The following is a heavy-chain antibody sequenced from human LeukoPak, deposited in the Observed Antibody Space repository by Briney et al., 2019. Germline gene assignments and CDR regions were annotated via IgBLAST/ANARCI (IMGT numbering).Heavy chain of an antibody. CDR2: IYTSGST. Sequence: SETLSLTCTVSGGSFSDYYWSWIRQPAGKGLEWIGRIYTSGSTNYNPSLKSRVTISVDTSKNQFSLKLSSVTAADAAVYYCERGGAMVRGGFDPWGQGTLVTVSS. V-gene: IGHV4-4*07. J-gene: IGHJ5*02. D-gene: IGHD3-10*01. CDR1: GGSFSDYY. CDR3: ERGGAMVRGGFDP.